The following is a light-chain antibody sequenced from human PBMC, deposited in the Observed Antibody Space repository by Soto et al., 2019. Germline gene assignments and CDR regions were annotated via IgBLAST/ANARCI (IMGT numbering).Light chain of an antibody. Sequence: EIVLTQSPGTLSLSPGERATLSCRASQSVSSIYLAWYQQKPGQAPRLLIYDASSRATGIPDRFSGSGSGKHFALTISSLEPEDFAVYYCQQYGSTPRTFGQGTNVEL. CDR3: QQYGSTPRT. CDR1: QSVSSIY. V-gene: IGKV3-20*01. CDR2: DAS. J-gene: IGKJ1*01.